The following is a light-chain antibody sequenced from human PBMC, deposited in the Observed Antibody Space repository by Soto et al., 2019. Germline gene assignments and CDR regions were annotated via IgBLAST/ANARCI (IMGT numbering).Light chain of an antibody. J-gene: IGKJ1*01. CDR2: GAS. CDR3: QQYSRSPRT. Sequence: ILFTQSPGTLSLSPGERATLSCRASQTISSSYLAWFQQKPGQAPRLLIYGASSRATGIPDRFSGSGSGTDFTLTISRLEPEDFAVYYCQQYSRSPRTFGQGTKVDIK. CDR1: QTISSSY. V-gene: IGKV3-20*01.